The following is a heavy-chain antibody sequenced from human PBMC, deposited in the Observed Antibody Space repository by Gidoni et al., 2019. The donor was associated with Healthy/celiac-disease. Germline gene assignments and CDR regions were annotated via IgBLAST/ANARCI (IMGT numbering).Heavy chain of an antibody. Sequence: EVQLVESGGGLVTPGGSLSLSCAASGFTFSSYGMNWVRQAPGKGLEWVSSISSSRSYIYYADSVKGRFTIARDNAKNSLYLQMNSLRAEDTAVYYCAREKFLEWLSGYWGQGTLVTVSS. CDR2: ISSSRSYI. V-gene: IGHV3-21*01. CDR1: GFTFSSYG. D-gene: IGHD3-3*01. CDR3: AREKFLEWLSGY. J-gene: IGHJ4*02.